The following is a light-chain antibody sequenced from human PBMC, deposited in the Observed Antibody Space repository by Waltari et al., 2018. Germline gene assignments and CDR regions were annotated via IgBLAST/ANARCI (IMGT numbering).Light chain of an antibody. CDR1: QRITSW. CDR3: QQADSLPLT. Sequence: DIQMTQSPSSVSSSVGDTVTITCRASQRITSWLAWYQQKPGKAPKLLIYAASSLQSGVPSRFSGSGSGADFTLTISSLQPEDFATYYCQQADSLPLTFGGGTK. CDR2: AAS. J-gene: IGKJ4*01. V-gene: IGKV1D-12*01.